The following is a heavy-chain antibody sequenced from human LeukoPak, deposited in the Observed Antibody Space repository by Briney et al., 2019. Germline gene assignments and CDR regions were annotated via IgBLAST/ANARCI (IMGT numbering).Heavy chain of an antibody. Sequence: SETLSLTCTVSGGSISSGDYYWSWIRQPPGKGLEWIGYIYYSGSTYYNPSLKSRVTISVDTSKNQFSLKLSSVTAADTAVYYCARDTVTTNVGVSDAFDIWGQGTMVTVSS. J-gene: IGHJ3*02. CDR3: ARDTVTTNVGVSDAFDI. CDR2: IYYSGST. CDR1: GGSISSGDYY. D-gene: IGHD4-17*01. V-gene: IGHV4-30-4*01.